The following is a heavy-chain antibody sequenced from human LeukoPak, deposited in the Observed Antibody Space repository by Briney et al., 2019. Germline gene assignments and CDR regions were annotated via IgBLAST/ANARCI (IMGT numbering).Heavy chain of an antibody. CDR3: AGGRYDNLTGHLARLDV. CDR2: IFSRGTI. Sequence: SETLSLTCTVSGGSMKTFYWSWIRQPAGKGLEWVGRIFSRGTINYNPSLKSRVTVSLDTSKNQFSLKLSSVTAADTAVYYCAGGRYDNLTGHLARLDVWGQGTTVIVSS. D-gene: IGHD3-9*01. V-gene: IGHV4-4*07. J-gene: IGHJ6*02. CDR1: GGSMKTFY.